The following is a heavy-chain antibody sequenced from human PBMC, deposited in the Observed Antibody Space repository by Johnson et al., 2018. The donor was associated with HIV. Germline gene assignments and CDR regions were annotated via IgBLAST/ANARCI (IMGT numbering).Heavy chain of an antibody. CDR2: ISYDGGTK. J-gene: IGHJ3*02. Sequence: QVQLMESGGGVVQPGRSLRLSCAASGFTFSSYAMHWVRQAPGNGLEWVAVISYDGGTKYYADSVKGRFSISRDNSKNTLYLQMNSLRAEDTAGYYCARAELGAQTLDAFDIWGQGTMVTVSS. CDR1: GFTFSSYA. D-gene: IGHD1-26*01. V-gene: IGHV3-30*04. CDR3: ARAELGAQTLDAFDI.